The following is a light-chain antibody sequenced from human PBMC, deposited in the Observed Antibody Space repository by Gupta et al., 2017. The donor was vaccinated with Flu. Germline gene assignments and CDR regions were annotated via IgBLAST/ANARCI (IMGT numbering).Light chain of an antibody. CDR1: SSDVGGYNY. Sequence: QSALTQPASVSGSPGQSITISCTGTSSDVGGYNYVSWYQQHPGKAPKLMIYEVSNRPSGVSNRFSGSKSGNTASLTISGLQAEDEPDYYCSSYTSSSTVVFGGGTKITVI. CDR3: SSYTSSSTVV. J-gene: IGLJ3*02. CDR2: EVS. V-gene: IGLV2-14*01.